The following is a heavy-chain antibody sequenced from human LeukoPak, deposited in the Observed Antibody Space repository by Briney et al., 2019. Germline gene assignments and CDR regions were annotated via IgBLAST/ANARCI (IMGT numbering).Heavy chain of an antibody. V-gene: IGHV1-69*05. CDR1: GYTFTGYY. D-gene: IGHD7-27*01. CDR2: IIPIFGTA. J-gene: IGHJ3*02. Sequence: SVKVSCKASGYTFTGYYMHWVRQAPGQGLEWMGGIIPIFGTANYAQKFQGRVTITTDESTSTAYMELSSLRSEDTAVYYCARAWGSTAFDIWGQGTMVTVSS. CDR3: ARAWGSTAFDI.